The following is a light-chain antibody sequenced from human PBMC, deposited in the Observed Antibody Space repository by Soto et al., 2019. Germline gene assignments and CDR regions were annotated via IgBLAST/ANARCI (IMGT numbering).Light chain of an antibody. J-gene: IGKJ5*01. CDR2: KVS. CDR1: QSLVYSDGNTY. CDR3: MQGTHWPIT. Sequence: DVVMTQSPLSLPVTLGQPASISCSSRQSLVYSDGNTYLNWFQQRPGQSPRRLIYKVSNRDSGVPARFSGSGSGTDFALKISRVEAEDVGVYYCMQGTHWPITFGQGTRLEI. V-gene: IGKV2-30*01.